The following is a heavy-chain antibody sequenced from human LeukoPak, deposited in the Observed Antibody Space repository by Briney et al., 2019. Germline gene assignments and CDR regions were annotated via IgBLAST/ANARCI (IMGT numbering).Heavy chain of an antibody. V-gene: IGHV4-34*01. CDR3: ARGPDCSGGSCYPYWFDP. CDR2: ISHSGST. D-gene: IGHD2-15*01. CDR1: GGSFSGYY. Sequence: SETLSLTCAVYGGSFSGYYWSWIRQPPGKGLEWIGEISHSGSTNYNPSLKSRVTISVDTSKNQFSLKLSSVTAADTAVYYCARGPDCSGGSCYPYWFDPWGQGTLVTVSS. J-gene: IGHJ5*02.